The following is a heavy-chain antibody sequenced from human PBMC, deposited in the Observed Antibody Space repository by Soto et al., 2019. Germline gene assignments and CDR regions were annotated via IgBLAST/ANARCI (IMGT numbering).Heavy chain of an antibody. J-gene: IGHJ2*01. V-gene: IGHV3-30*18. CDR2: ISYDGSNK. D-gene: IGHD2-15*01. CDR3: AKDLLDCSGGSCRDVCWYFDL. CDR1: GFTFSSYG. Sequence: QVQLVESGGGVVQPGRSLRLSCAASGFTFSSYGMHWVRQAPGKGLEWVAVISYDGSNKYYADSVKGRFTISRDNSKNTLYLQMNSLRAEDTAVYYCAKDLLDCSGGSCRDVCWYFDLWGRGTLVTVSS.